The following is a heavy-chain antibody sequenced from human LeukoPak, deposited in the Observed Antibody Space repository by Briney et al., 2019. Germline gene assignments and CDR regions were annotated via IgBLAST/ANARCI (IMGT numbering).Heavy chain of an antibody. J-gene: IGHJ3*02. CDR3: AALKTYYYDSSGQNDAFDI. V-gene: IGHV4-34*01. Sequence: PSETLSLTCAVYGGSFSGYYWSWIRQPPGKGLEWIGEINHSGSTNYNPSLKSRVTISVDTSKNQFSLKLSSVTAADTAVYYCAALKTYYYDSSGQNDAFDIWGQGTTVTVSS. CDR1: GGSFSGYY. D-gene: IGHD3-22*01. CDR2: INHSGST.